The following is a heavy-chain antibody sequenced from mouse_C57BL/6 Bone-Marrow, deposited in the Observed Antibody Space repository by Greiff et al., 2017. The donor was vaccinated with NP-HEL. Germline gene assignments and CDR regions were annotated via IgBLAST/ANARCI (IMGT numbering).Heavy chain of an antibody. CDR2: ISGGGGNT. V-gene: IGHV5-9*01. J-gene: IGHJ2*01. CDR1: GFTFSSYT. D-gene: IGHD1-1*01. Sequence: DVQLVESGGGLVKPGGSLKLSCAASGFTFSSYTMSWVRQTPEKRLEWVATISGGGGNTYYPDSVKGRFTISRDNAKNTLYLQMSSLRSEDTALYYCARHDITTVVADYWGQGTTLTVSS. CDR3: ARHDITTVVADY.